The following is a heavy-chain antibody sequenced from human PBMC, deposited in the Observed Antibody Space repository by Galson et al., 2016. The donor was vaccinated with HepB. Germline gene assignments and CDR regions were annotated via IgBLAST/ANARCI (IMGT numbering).Heavy chain of an antibody. CDR3: SWFYESTGYCHY. V-gene: IGHV5-51*01. Sequence: QSGAEVKKPGESLKISCKGSGYTFTRYWIGWVRQMPGKGLESMGIIYHGDSDTRYSPSFQGKATMSADKSISTASRQWICLKAADTAMSYCSWFYESTGYCHYWGQGTLVTVSS. J-gene: IGHJ4*02. CDR1: GYTFTRYW. D-gene: IGHD3-22*01. CDR2: IYHGDSDT.